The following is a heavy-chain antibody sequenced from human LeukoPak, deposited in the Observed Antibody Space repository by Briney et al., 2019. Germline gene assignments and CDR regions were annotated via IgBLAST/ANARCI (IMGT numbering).Heavy chain of an antibody. D-gene: IGHD3-16*01. CDR2: IYHSGST. Sequence: SETLSLTCTVSGGSISSGGYYWSWIRQPPGKGLEWIGYIYHSGSTYYNPSLKSRVTISVDRSKNQFSLKLSSVTAADTAVYYCARDGSVGSYAPLYYFDYWGQGTLVTVSS. V-gene: IGHV4-30-2*01. CDR3: ARDGSVGSYAPLYYFDY. CDR1: GGSISSGGYY. J-gene: IGHJ4*02.